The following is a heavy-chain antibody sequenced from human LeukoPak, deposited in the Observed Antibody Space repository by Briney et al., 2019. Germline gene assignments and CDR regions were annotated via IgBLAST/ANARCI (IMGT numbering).Heavy chain of an antibody. CDR2: IKQDGSEK. V-gene: IGHV3-7*01. CDR3: ARSFQGWRFDY. Sequence: GGSLRLSCAASGFTFRNYWMSWVRQAPGKGLEWVANIKQDGSEKYYVDSVKGRFTISRDNAKNSLYLQMNSLRAEDTAVYYCARSFQGWRFDYWGQGTLVTVSS. CDR1: GFTFRNYW. J-gene: IGHJ4*02. D-gene: IGHD6-19*01.